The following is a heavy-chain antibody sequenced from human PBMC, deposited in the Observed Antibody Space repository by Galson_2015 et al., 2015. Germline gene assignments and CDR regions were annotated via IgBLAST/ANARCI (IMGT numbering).Heavy chain of an antibody. CDR3: AQVRYFDWLPGDFDY. J-gene: IGHJ4*02. V-gene: IGHV4-39*01. CDR1: GGSISSSSYY. CDR2: IYYSGST. Sequence: SETLSLTCTVSGGSISSSSYYWGWIRQPPGKGLEWIGSIYYSGSTYYNPSLKSRVTISVDTSKNQFSLKLSSVTAADTAVYYCAQVRYFDWLPGDFDYWGQGTLVTVSS. D-gene: IGHD3-9*01.